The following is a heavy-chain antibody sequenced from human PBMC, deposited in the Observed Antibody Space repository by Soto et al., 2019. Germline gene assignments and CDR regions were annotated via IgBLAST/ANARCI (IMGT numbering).Heavy chain of an antibody. CDR1: GGSISSSSYY. CDR3: ARHRGISSYSSGWFKSGIFDY. V-gene: IGHV4-39*01. J-gene: IGHJ4*02. Sequence: SETLSLTCTVSGGSISSSSYYWGWIRQPPGKGLEWIGSIYYSGSTYYNPSLKSRVTISVDTSKNQFSLKLSSVTAADTAVYYCARHRGISSYSSGWFKSGIFDYWGQGTLVTVSS. D-gene: IGHD6-19*01. CDR2: IYYSGST.